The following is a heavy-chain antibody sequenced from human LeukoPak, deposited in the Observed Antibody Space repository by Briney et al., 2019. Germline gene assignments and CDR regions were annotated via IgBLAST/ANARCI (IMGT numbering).Heavy chain of an antibody. J-gene: IGHJ3*02. V-gene: IGHV3-30-3*01. Sequence: GRSLRLSCAASGFTFSSYAMHWVRQAPGKGLEWVAVISYDGSNKYYADSVKGRFTISRDNSKNTLYLQMNSLRAEDTAVYYCARGRVGTTGWIDAFDIWGQGTMVTVSS. CDR2: ISYDGSNK. D-gene: IGHD1-26*01. CDR1: GFTFSSYA. CDR3: ARGRVGTTGWIDAFDI.